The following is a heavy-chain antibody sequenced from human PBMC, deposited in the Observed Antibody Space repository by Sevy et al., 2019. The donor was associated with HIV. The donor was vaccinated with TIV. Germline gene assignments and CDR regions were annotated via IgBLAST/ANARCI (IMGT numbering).Heavy chain of an antibody. D-gene: IGHD2-2*02. CDR3: AILGCSSTSCYKGEIDP. Sequence: ASVKVSCKASGYTFTGYYMHWVRQAPGQGLEWVGWINPNSGGTNYAQKFQGRVTMTRDTSISTAYMELSRLRSDDTAVYYCAILGCSSTSCYKGEIDPWGQGTLVTVSS. V-gene: IGHV1-2*02. CDR2: INPNSGGT. J-gene: IGHJ5*02. CDR1: GYTFTGYY.